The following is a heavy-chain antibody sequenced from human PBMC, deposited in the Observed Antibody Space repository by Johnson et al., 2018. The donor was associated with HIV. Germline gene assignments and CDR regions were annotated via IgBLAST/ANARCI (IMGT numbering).Heavy chain of an antibody. J-gene: IGHJ3*02. CDR2: ISYGGNKQ. CDR3: ARGLAADAFDI. D-gene: IGHD6-13*01. Sequence: QMQLVESGGGLVQPGGSLRLSCAASGFTFSSYAMHWVRQPPGKGLEWVAVISYGGNKQYYVDSVEGRFTISRDNSKNTLYLQMNSLRAEDTAVYYCARGLAADAFDIWGQGTMVTVSS. CDR1: GFTFSSYA. V-gene: IGHV3-30-3*01.